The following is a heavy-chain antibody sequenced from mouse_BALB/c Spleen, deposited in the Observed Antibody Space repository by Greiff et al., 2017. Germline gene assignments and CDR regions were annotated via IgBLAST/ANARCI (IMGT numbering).Heavy chain of an antibody. J-gene: IGHJ4*01. D-gene: IGHD1-1*01. V-gene: IGHV3-6*02. Sequence: EVKLQESGPGLVKPSQSLSLTCSVTGYSITSGYYWNWIRQFPGNKLEWMGYISYDGSNNYNPSLKNRISITRDTSKNQFFLKLNSVTTEDTATYYCAREDGSSLYAMDYWGQGTSVTVSS. CDR3: AREDGSSLYAMDY. CDR1: GYSITSGYY. CDR2: ISYDGSN.